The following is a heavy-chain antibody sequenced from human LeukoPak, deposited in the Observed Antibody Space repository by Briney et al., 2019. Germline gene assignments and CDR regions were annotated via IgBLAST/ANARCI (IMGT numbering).Heavy chain of an antibody. CDR1: GFTFSSYN. J-gene: IGHJ4*02. CDR3: ARDGYSSGWYDY. D-gene: IGHD6-19*01. V-gene: IGHV3-21*01. Sequence: GGPLRPSCAASGFTFSSYNMNWVRQTPGKGLEWVSSISSSSSFIYYADSVKGRFTISRDNAKNSLYLQMNSLRAEDTAVYYCARDGYSSGWYDYWGQGTLVTVSS. CDR2: ISSSSSFI.